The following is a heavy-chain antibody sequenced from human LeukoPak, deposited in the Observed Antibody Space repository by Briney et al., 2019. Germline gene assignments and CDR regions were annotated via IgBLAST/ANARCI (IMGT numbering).Heavy chain of an antibody. D-gene: IGHD6-13*01. Sequence: SVKVSCKAPGGTFSSYAISWVRQAPGQGLEWMGRIIPILGTANYAQKFQGRVTITTDESTSTAYMELSSLRSEDTAVYYCARDSAAGDYWGQGTLVTVSS. CDR2: IIPILGTA. CDR1: GGTFSSYA. J-gene: IGHJ4*02. CDR3: ARDSAAGDY. V-gene: IGHV1-69*11.